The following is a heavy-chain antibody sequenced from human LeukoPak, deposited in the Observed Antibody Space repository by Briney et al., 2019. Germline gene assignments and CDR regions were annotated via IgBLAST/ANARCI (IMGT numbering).Heavy chain of an antibody. V-gene: IGHV3-23*01. Sequence: GRSLRPSCAASGFTSSSYAMSWVRHAPGERLEWVSAISGSGGSTYYADSVKGRFTISRDNSKNTLYLQMNSLRAEDTAVYYCAKGLLRYSSGWYLDYWGQGTLVTVSS. CDR3: AKGLLRYSSGWYLDY. D-gene: IGHD6-19*01. J-gene: IGHJ4*02. CDR1: GFTSSSYA. CDR2: ISGSGGST.